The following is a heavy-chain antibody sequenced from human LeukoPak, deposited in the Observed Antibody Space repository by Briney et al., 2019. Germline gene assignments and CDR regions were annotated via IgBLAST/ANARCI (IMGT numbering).Heavy chain of an antibody. Sequence: SETLSLTCTVSGGSMSGYYWSWIRQPAGKGLEWIGRIYTCGSTNYNPSLKSRVTMSVDTSKNQFSLKVTTVTAADTAVYYCARGAYGGDGRSFFDYWGQGTLVTVSS. D-gene: IGHD4-23*01. V-gene: IGHV4-4*07. CDR2: IYTCGST. CDR3: ARGAYGGDGRSFFDY. CDR1: GGSMSGYY. J-gene: IGHJ4*02.